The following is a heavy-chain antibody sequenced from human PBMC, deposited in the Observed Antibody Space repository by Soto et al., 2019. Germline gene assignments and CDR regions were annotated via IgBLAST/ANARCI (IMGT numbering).Heavy chain of an antibody. D-gene: IGHD6-13*01. CDR3: AHCIASACNNWFDP. V-gene: IGHV2-5*02. J-gene: IGHJ5*02. CDR1: GFSLSTSAVG. CDR2: IYWADDK. Sequence: QITLKESGPTLVKPTQTLTLTCTFSGFSLSTSAVGVGWIRQPPGKALEWLALIYWADDKRYSPSLKSRLTITKYTSKNQLVLTMTNMDPLDTATYYCAHCIASACNNWFDPCDHGTLVTVAS.